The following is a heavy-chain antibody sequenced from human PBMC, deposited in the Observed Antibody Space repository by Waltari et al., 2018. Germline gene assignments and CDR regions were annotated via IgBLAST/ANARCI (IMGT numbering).Heavy chain of an antibody. Sequence: EVQLVESVGGLVQPGGSLRLSCEASGMTFTTYSMNWVRQAPGKGLDWISYVSGDSGYIYYADSVRGRFTISRDNAQNSMYLQMNNLRADDTAVYYCAGIRRGFWFFDLWGRGTLVTVSS. J-gene: IGHJ2*01. D-gene: IGHD3-10*01. CDR3: AGIRRGFWFFDL. CDR1: GMTFTTYS. CDR2: VSGDSGYI. V-gene: IGHV3-48*04.